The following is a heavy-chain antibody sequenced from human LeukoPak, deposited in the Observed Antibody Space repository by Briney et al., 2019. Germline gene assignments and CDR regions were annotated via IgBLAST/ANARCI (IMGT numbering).Heavy chain of an antibody. Sequence: PGGSLRLSCAASGFALNSYSLSWVRQAPGKGLEWVSSISSTSAYIHYADSVKGRFTISRDNVDNVVYLQMSSLGAEDTAVYYCARVAVARPTGWFDPWGQGTLVTVSS. V-gene: IGHV3-21*01. CDR2: ISSTSAYI. J-gene: IGHJ5*02. CDR1: GFALNSYS. CDR3: ARVAVARPTGWFDP. D-gene: IGHD6-19*01.